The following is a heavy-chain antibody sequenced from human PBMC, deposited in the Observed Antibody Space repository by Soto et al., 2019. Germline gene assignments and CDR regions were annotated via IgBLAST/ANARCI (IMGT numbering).Heavy chain of an antibody. J-gene: IGHJ5*02. D-gene: IGHD1-1*01. CDR1: GGSISSGDYY. CDR2: TYYSGST. CDR3: ARLSLERRWFDP. V-gene: IGHV4-30-4*01. Sequence: KTSETLSLTCTVSGGSISSGDYYWSWIRQPPGKGLEWIGYTYYSGSTYYNPSLKSRVTISVDTSKNQFSLKLSSVTAADTAVYYCARLSLERRWFDPWGQGTLVTVSS.